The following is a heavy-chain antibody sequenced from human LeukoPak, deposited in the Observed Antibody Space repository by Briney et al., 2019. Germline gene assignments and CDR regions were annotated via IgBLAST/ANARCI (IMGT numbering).Heavy chain of an antibody. J-gene: IGHJ6*02. CDR3: AKDGGGSLEWLPPMDV. Sequence: GGSLRLSFAASGFTFSSHAMGWVRQAPGKGLEWVSSITGSGASTYYGDSVKGRFTISRDNSKNTLYLQMNRLRAEDTAVYYCAKDGGGSLEWLPPMDVWGQGTTVTVSS. CDR1: GFTFSSHA. V-gene: IGHV3-23*01. D-gene: IGHD3-3*01. CDR2: ITGSGAST.